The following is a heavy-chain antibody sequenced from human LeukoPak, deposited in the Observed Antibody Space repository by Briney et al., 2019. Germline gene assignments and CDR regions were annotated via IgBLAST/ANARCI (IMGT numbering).Heavy chain of an antibody. J-gene: IGHJ4*02. D-gene: IGHD3-10*01. CDR3: AISYGSGSYYPLFDY. CDR2: MNPNSGNT. Sequence: VASVKVSCKASGYTFTSYDINWVRQATGQGLEWMGWMNPNSGNTGYAQKFQGRVTMTRNTSISTAYMELSSLRSGDTAVYYCAISYGSGSYYPLFDYWGQGTLVTVSS. CDR1: GYTFTSYD. V-gene: IGHV1-8*01.